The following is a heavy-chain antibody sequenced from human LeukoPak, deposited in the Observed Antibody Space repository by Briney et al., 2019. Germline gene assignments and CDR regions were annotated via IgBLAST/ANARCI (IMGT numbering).Heavy chain of an antibody. D-gene: IGHD2/OR15-2a*01. CDR1: GDSFSDNF. CDR2: INHSGTA. CDR3: ARMAYFARSVAPLIDY. J-gene: IGHJ4*02. Sequence: SETLSLTCAVSGDSFSDNFWSWIRQPPGKRLEWIGEINHSGTANYNPSLRSRVIISIDTSKNQFSLKLISVTAADTAVYYCARMAYFARSVAPLIDYWGQGTLVTVSS. V-gene: IGHV4-34*01.